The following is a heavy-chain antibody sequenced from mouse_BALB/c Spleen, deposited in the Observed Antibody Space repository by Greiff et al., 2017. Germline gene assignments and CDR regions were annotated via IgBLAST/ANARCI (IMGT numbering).Heavy chain of an antibody. CDR2: IYPGDGDT. CDR3: ARLLFITTVVYFDY. CDR1: GYAFSSYW. D-gene: IGHD1-1*01. V-gene: IGHV1-80*01. J-gene: IGHJ2*01. Sequence: VQLQQSGAELVRPGSSVKISCKASGYAFSSYWMNWVKQRPGQGLEWIGQIYPGDGDTNYNGKFKGKATLTADKSSSTAYMQLSSLTSEDSAVYFCARLLFITTVVYFDYWGQGTTLTVSS.